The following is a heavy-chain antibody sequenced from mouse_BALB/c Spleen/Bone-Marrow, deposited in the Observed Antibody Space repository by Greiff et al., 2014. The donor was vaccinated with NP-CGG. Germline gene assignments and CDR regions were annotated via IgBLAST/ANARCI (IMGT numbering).Heavy chain of an antibody. Sequence: QVQLKESGAELVKPGASVKLSCKASGYTFTSYYMYWVKQRPGQGLEWIGEINPSNGGTNFNEKFKSKATLTVDKSSSTAYMQLSSLTSEDSAVYYCKRSGTSWLRRSWYFDVWGAGTTVTVSS. CDR3: KRSGTSWLRRSWYFDV. CDR1: GYTFTSYY. V-gene: IGHV1S81*02. CDR2: INPSNGGT. D-gene: IGHD2-2*01. J-gene: IGHJ1*01.